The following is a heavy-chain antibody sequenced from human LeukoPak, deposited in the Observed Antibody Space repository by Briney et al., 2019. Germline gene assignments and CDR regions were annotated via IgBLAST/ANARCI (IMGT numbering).Heavy chain of an antibody. CDR3: ARDTAVERWLQSHYYYGMGV. V-gene: IGHV3-30-3*01. CDR2: ISYDGSNK. CDR1: GFTFSSYA. J-gene: IGHJ6*02. Sequence: PGRSLRLSCAASGFTFSSYAMPWVRQAPGKGLEWVAVISYDGSNKYYADSVKGRFTISRDNSKNTLYLRMNSLRAEDTAVYYCARDTAVERWLQSHYYYGMGVWGQGTTVTVSS. D-gene: IGHD5-24*01.